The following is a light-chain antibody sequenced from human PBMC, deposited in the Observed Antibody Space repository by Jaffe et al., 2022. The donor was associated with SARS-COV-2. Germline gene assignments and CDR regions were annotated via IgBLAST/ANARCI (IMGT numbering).Light chain of an antibody. Sequence: QSILTQPPSASGTPGQRVTISCSGSSSNLGSNTANWYQQLPGTAPKLLIYSNNQRPSGVPDRFSGSKSGASASLAISGLQSEDEADYYCAAWDDSLSGVVFGGGTKLTVL. V-gene: IGLV1-44*01. CDR2: SNN. CDR1: SSNLGSNT. J-gene: IGLJ2*01. CDR3: AAWDDSLSGVV.